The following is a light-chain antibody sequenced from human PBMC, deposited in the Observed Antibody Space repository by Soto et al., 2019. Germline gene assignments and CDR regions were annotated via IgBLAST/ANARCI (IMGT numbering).Light chain of an antibody. CDR2: AAS. CDR3: QQAYGFAFT. V-gene: IGKV1-12*01. Sequence: DIQMTQSPSSVSASLGDRVTINCRASQGISTWLAWYQQKPGRAPKLLIYAASRLQSGVPSGFSGSGSGTDFTLTISSLQPEDVATYFCQQAYGFAFTFGPGTKVDV. CDR1: QGISTW. J-gene: IGKJ3*01.